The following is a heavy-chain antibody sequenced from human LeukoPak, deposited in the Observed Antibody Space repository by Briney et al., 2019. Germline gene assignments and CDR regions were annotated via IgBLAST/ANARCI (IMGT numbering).Heavy chain of an antibody. CDR1: GFTVSSNY. Sequence: GGSLRLSCAASGFTVSSNYMSWVRQAPGKGLEWVSVIYSGGSTYYADSVKGRFTISRDNSKNTLYLQMNSLRAEDTAVYYCARSVGDFLSFDYWGQGTLVTVSS. V-gene: IGHV3-53*01. CDR2: IYSGGST. D-gene: IGHD2/OR15-2a*01. CDR3: ARSVGDFLSFDY. J-gene: IGHJ4*02.